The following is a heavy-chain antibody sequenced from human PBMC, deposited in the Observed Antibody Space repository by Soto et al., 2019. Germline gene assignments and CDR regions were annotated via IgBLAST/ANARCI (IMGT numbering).Heavy chain of an antibody. V-gene: IGHV3-23*01. J-gene: IGHJ3*01. CDR1: GFTLSRSA. CDR2: ISDSGDST. CDR3: AKDRGNTYQADDAVDV. Sequence: GVSLRLSCSSSGFTLSRSAVNWVRQAPGNGLEWVSYISDSGDSTFYADSVKGRFTISRDGSKNTLSFRMDSRRAVDTAVYCYAKDRGNTYQADDAVDVWGQGTKATVSS. D-gene: IGHD6-25*01.